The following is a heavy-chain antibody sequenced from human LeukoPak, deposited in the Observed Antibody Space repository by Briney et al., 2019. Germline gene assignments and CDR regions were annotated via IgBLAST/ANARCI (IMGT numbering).Heavy chain of an antibody. V-gene: IGHV3-48*02. Sequence: GGSPRLSCAASGFTFSSYSMNWVRQAPGKGLEWVSYISSSSSTIYYADSVKGRFTISRDNAKNSLYLQMNSLRDEDTAVYYCARPSGYYQDDAFDIWGQGTMVTVSS. J-gene: IGHJ3*02. CDR3: ARPSGYYQDDAFDI. CDR1: GFTFSSYS. D-gene: IGHD3-22*01. CDR2: ISSSSSTI.